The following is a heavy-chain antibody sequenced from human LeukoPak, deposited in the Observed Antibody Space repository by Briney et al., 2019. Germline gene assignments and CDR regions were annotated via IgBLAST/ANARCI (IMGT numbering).Heavy chain of an antibody. CDR3: AKGRYDYMDV. D-gene: IGHD3-10*01. Sequence: GGSMRLSCAATGFTFNNFSMNWVREAPRRGLEWVAAISYDGSNQFYEDSVKGRFTISKDNSKNTLYLQMNSLRAENSAVYYCAKGRYDYMDVWCKGTTVTVSS. V-gene: IGHV3-30*18. CDR1: GFTFNNFS. CDR2: ISYDGSNQ. J-gene: IGHJ6*03.